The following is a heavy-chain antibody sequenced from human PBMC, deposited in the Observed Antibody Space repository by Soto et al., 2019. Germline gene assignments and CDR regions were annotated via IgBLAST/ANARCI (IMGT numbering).Heavy chain of an antibody. J-gene: IGHJ4*02. CDR1: GFTFSTFW. CDR3: ARDFEY. Sequence: EVPLVESGGGLVQPGGSLRLSCEASGFTFSTFWMHWVRQAPGKGLVWVSRINSDGSSTNYADSVKVRVTISRDNAKDTLYLQLNSLRPEDTAVYYCARDFEYWVQGTLVTVSS. CDR2: INSDGSST. V-gene: IGHV3-74*01.